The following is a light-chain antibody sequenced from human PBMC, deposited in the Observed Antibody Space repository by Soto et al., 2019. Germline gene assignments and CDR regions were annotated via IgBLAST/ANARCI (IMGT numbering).Light chain of an antibody. CDR2: RNS. J-gene: IGLJ2*01. CDR3: QSYDSSLSAHVV. V-gene: IGLV1-40*01. CDR1: SSNIGAGYD. Sequence: QSVLTQPPSVSGAPGQRVTISCTGSSSNIGAGYDVHWYQQLPGTAPKLLIYRNSNRPSGVPDRFSGSKSGTSASLAITGLQAEDEADYYCQSYDSSLSAHVVFGGGTKVTVL.